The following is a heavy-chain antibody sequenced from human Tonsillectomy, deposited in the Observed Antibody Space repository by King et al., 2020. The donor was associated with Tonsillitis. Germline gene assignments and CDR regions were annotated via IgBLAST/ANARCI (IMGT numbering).Heavy chain of an antibody. J-gene: IGHJ4*02. CDR1: GYSISSGYY. Sequence: QLQESGPGLVKPSETLSLTCAVSGYSISSGYYWGWIRQPPGKGLEWIGSIYHSGSTYYNPSLKSRVTISVDTSKNQFSLKLSSVTAADTAVYYCAREVAAGGYYFVYWGQGTLVTVSS. CDR2: IYHSGST. CDR3: AREVAAGGYYFVY. D-gene: IGHD6-13*01. V-gene: IGHV4-38-2*02.